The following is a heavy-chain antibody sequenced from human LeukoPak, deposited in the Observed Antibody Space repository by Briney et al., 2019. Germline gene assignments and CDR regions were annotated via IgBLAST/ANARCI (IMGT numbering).Heavy chain of an antibody. D-gene: IGHD3-3*01. CDR3: AKGKRFLEPGRYYYYYGMDV. Sequence: GGSLRLPCAASGFTFSSYGMHWVRQAPGKGLEWVAVISYDGSNKYYADSVKGRFTSSRDNAKNTLYLQMNSPRAEDTAVYYCAKGKRFLEPGRYYYYYGMDVWGQGTTVTVSS. V-gene: IGHV3-30*18. CDR2: ISYDGSNK. J-gene: IGHJ6*02. CDR1: GFTFSSYG.